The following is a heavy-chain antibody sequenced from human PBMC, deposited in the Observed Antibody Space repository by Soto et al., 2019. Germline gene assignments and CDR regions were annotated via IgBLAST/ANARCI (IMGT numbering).Heavy chain of an antibody. CDR2: IYYSGST. J-gene: IGHJ6*02. D-gene: IGHD5-18*01. Sequence: PSETLSLTCTVSGGSISSGGYYWSWIRQHPGKGLEWIGYIYYSGSTYYNPSLKSRVTISVDTSKNQFSLKLSSVTAADTAVYYCARGVYKVDTAMVGLRYYYYGMDVWGQGTTVTVSS. V-gene: IGHV4-31*03. CDR3: ARGVYKVDTAMVGLRYYYYGMDV. CDR1: GGSISSGGYY.